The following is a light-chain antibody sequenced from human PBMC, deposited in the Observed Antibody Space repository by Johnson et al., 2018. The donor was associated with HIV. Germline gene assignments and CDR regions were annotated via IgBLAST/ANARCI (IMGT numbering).Light chain of an antibody. V-gene: IGLV1-51*01. CDR1: SSNIGNNY. J-gene: IGLJ1*01. CDR2: ENN. Sequence: QSVLTQPPSVSAAPGQKVTISCSGSSSNIGNNYVSWYQQVPGTAPKVLIYENNKRPSGIPDRFSGSKSGTSATLGITGLQTGDEADYYCGTWDSNLSAYVFGPGTKVTVL. CDR3: GTWDSNLSAYV.